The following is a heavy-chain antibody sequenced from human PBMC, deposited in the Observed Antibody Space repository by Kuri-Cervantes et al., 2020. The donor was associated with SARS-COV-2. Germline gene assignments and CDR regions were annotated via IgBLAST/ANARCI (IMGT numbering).Heavy chain of an antibody. CDR2: INHSGST. CDR3: ARKSVRGIWFDP. Sequence: SETLSLTCTVYGGSFSGYYWSWIRQPPGKGLEWIGEINHSGSTNYNPSLKSRVTISVDRSKNQFSLKLSSVTAADTAVYYCARKSVRGIWFDPWGQGTLVTVSS. CDR1: GGSFSGYY. V-gene: IGHV4-34*01. D-gene: IGHD3-10*01. J-gene: IGHJ5*02.